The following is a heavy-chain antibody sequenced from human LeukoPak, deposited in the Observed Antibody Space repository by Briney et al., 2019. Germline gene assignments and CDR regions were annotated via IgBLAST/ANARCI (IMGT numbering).Heavy chain of an antibody. J-gene: IGHJ4*01. CDR1: GGSISSYY. CDR3: ARTVQWLLNYYSDY. D-gene: IGHD3-22*01. Sequence: SETLSLTCTVSGGSISSYYWSWIRQSPGKGLEWIGFVYYRGGPNYNPSLKNRVTISEDTSKNKISLKLTSVTAADTAVYYCARTVQWLLNYYSDYWGQGTLVTVSS. V-gene: IGHV4-59*01. CDR2: VYYRGGP.